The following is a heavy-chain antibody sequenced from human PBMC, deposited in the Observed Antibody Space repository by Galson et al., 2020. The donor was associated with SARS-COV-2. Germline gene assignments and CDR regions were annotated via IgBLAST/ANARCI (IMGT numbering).Heavy chain of an antibody. V-gene: IGHV3-33*01. CDR2: IWYDGINK. Sequence: GGSLRLSCAASGFTFSSYGMHWVRQAPGKGLDWVAVIWYDGINKYYADSVKGRFTISRDNSKNTLYLQMNSLRAEDTAVYYCARDRAYYGWGKHYYYYYGMDVWGQGTTVTVSS. CDR1: GFTFSSYG. D-gene: IGHD3-10*01. J-gene: IGHJ6*02. CDR3: ARDRAYYGWGKHYYYYYGMDV.